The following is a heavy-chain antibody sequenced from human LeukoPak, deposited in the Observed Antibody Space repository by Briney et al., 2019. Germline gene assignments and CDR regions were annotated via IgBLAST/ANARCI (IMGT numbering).Heavy chain of an antibody. CDR2: IRTNTGSP. D-gene: IGHD2-15*01. V-gene: IGHV7-4-1*02. CDR1: GYTFTTYA. CDR3: AKDLDSAAFDI. Sequence: ASVKVSCRASGYTFTTYAINWLGQAPGQGLGYMGWIRTNTGSPTYAQGFTGRFVFSLDTSVNTAYLQISSLKAEDTAVYYCAKDLDSAAFDIWGQGTMVTVSS. J-gene: IGHJ3*02.